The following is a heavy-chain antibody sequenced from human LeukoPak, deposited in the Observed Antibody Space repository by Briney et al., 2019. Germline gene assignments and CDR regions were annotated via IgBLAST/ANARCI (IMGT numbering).Heavy chain of an antibody. V-gene: IGHV3-30-3*01. J-gene: IGHJ2*01. CDR3: ARVASGSDSWYFDL. CDR1: GFTFSSYA. Sequence: GGSLRLSCAASGFTFSSYAMHWVRQAPGKGLEWVAVISYDGSNKYYADSVKGRFTISRDNAKHSVFLRMNSLRVEDTAVYYCARVASGSDSWYFDLWGRGTLVTVSS. D-gene: IGHD5-12*01. CDR2: ISYDGSNK.